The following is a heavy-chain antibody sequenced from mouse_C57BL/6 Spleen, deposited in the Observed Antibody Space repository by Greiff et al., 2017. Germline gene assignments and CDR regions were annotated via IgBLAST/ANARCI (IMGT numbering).Heavy chain of an antibody. CDR3: ARQKGTTAWYFDV. CDR2: ISSGGSYT. CDR1: GFTFSSYG. J-gene: IGHJ1*03. Sequence: DVKLVESGGDLVKPGGSLKLSCAASGFTFSSYGMSWVRQTPDKRLEWVATISSGGSYTYYPDSVKGRFTISRDNAKNTLYLQMSSLKSEDTAMYYCARQKGTTAWYFDVWGTGTTVTVSS. V-gene: IGHV5-6*02. D-gene: IGHD1-2*01.